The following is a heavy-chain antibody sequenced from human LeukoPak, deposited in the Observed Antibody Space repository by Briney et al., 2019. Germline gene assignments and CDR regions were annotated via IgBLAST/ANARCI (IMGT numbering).Heavy chain of an antibody. Sequence: GGSLRLSCAASGFTFRSCAMHWVRQAPGKGLEWVAYIRYDGNNKYYADSVGGRFTISRDNSKDTLYLQMNSLRPEDTAVYYCTKGDDYGANTRLPKYNWFDPWGQGTLVTVSS. CDR3: TKGDDYGANTRLPKYNWFDP. CDR1: GFTFRSCA. CDR2: IRYDGNNK. V-gene: IGHV3-30*02. D-gene: IGHD4-23*01. J-gene: IGHJ5*02.